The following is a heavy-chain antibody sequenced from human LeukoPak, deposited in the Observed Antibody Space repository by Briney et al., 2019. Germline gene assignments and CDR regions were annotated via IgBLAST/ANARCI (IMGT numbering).Heavy chain of an antibody. V-gene: IGHV3-30-3*01. J-gene: IGHJ4*02. CDR1: GFTFSGYA. CDR3: ARGGAYNSISCY. D-gene: IGHD5-24*01. Sequence: PGGSLRLSCAASGFTFSGYAMHWVRQAPGKGLEWVAVTSYDGTNEYYADSVKGRFTISRDNSKNTLYLQMNSLRAEDTAVYYCARGGAYNSISCYWGQGTLVTVSS. CDR2: TSYDGTNE.